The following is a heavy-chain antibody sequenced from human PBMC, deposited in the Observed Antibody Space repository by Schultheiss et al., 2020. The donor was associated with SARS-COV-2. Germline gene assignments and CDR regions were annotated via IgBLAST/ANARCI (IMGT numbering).Heavy chain of an antibody. CDR1: GYTFTSYA. Sequence: ASVKVSCKASGYTFTSYAMHWVRQAPGQRLEWMGWINAGNGNTKYSQKFQERVTITRDMSTSTAYMELSSLRSEDTAVYYCARDLGATGGGDYWGQGTLVTVSS. V-gene: IGHV1-3*01. J-gene: IGHJ4*02. CDR2: INAGNGNT. CDR3: ARDLGATGGGDY. D-gene: IGHD1-1*01.